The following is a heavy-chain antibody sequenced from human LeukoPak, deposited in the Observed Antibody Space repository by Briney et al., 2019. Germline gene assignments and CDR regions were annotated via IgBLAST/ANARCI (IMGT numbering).Heavy chain of an antibody. V-gene: IGHV3-30*02. J-gene: IGHJ4*02. CDR3: AKGDSN. D-gene: IGHD6-13*01. Sequence: PGESLRLSCTTSGFIFSNYGFHWVRQAPGKGLEWVALIRNDIPKDGINKYYADSIRGRFTISRDNSNNTMYLQMNSLRVADTAMYYCAKGDSNWGQGTLVTVSS. CDR2: IPKDGINK. CDR1: GFIFSNYG.